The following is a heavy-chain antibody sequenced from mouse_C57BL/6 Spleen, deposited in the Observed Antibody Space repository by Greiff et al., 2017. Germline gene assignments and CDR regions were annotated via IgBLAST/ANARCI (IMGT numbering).Heavy chain of an antibody. J-gene: IGHJ1*03. D-gene: IGHD1-1*01. CDR2: ISSGSSTI. CDR1: GFTFSDYG. V-gene: IGHV5-17*01. Sequence: EVQVVESGGGLVKPGGSLKLSCAASGFTFSDYGMHWVRQAPEKGLEWVAYISSGSSTIYYADTVKGRFTISRDNAKNTLFLQMTSLRSEDTAMYYCARPGTVVAHWYFDVWGTGTTVTVSS. CDR3: ARPGTVVAHWYFDV.